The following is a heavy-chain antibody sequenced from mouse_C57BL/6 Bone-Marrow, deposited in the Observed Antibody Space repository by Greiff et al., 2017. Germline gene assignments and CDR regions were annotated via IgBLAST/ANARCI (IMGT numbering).Heavy chain of an antibody. V-gene: IGHV14-4*01. Sequence: VQLQQSGAELVRPGASVKLSCTASGFTINDDYMHWVKQRPEQGLEWIGWIDPENGDTEYASKFQGKATITADTSSNTAYLQLSSLTSEDTAVYYCTTITTVVAPFDYWGQGTTLTVSS. J-gene: IGHJ2*01. D-gene: IGHD1-1*01. CDR3: TTITTVVAPFDY. CDR1: GFTINDDY. CDR2: IDPENGDT.